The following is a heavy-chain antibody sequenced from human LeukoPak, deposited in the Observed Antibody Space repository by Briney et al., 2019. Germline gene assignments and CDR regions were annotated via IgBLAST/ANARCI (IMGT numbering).Heavy chain of an antibody. D-gene: IGHD1-26*01. V-gene: IGHV4-4*02. CDR1: GGSIDITNY. CDR2: IAHDGTT. CDR3: TREDRPYCPFAY. Sequence: SETLSLTCGVSGGSIDITNYWSWVRQAPGKGLEWIGEIAHDGTTNYNPSLRSRVAMSFDRANNQFSLSLTCVTAADTAVYYCTREDRPYCPFAYWGQGVLVTVSS. J-gene: IGHJ4*02.